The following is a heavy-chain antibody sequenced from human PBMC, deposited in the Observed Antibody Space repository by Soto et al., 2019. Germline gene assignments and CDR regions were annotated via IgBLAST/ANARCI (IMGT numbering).Heavy chain of an antibody. CDR3: AKDNDWRHSEY. Sequence: EGPLLESGGGLVQPGGSLRLSCAVSGFTFSTSAMSWVRQAPGKGLEWVSSITNSGGGTYYADSVKGRFTISRDNSKNTLYMQMNRLRAEDTAVYYCAKDNDWRHSEYWGQGTLVTVSS. CDR1: GFTFSTSA. V-gene: IGHV3-23*01. J-gene: IGHJ4*02. CDR2: ITNSGGGT. D-gene: IGHD1-1*01.